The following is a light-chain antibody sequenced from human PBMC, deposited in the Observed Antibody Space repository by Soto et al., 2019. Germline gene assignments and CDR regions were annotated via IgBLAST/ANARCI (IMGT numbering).Light chain of an antibody. Sequence: EIMLTQSPDTLSLSPGERATLSCRASQSVSNNYLAWYQQKPGQAPRLLIYGASSRATGIPDRFSGSGSGTDFTLTISRLEPEDFAVYYCQQYGSSRTFGQGTKVDI. V-gene: IGKV3-20*01. CDR2: GAS. J-gene: IGKJ1*01. CDR3: QQYGSSRT. CDR1: QSVSNNY.